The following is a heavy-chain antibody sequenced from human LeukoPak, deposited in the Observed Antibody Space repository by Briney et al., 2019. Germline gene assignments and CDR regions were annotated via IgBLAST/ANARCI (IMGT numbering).Heavy chain of an antibody. J-gene: IGHJ4*02. Sequence: GGSLRLSCAASGFTFSSYWMHWVRQAPGKGLVWVSRINSDGSSTSYADSVKGRFTISRDNAKNTLYLQMNSLRAEDTAVYYCARGGHYYDSSGYYGGTNLDYWGQGTLVTVSS. D-gene: IGHD3-22*01. CDR3: ARGGHYYDSSGYYGGTNLDY. V-gene: IGHV3-74*01. CDR1: GFTFSSYW. CDR2: INSDGSST.